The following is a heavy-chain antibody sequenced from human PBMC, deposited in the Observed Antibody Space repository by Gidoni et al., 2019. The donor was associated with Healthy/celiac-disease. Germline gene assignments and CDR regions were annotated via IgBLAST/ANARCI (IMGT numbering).Heavy chain of an antibody. Sequence: QLQLQESGSGLVKPSQTLSLTCAVSGGSISSGGYSWSWIRQPPGKGLEWIGYIYHSGSTYYNPSLKSRVTISVDRSKNQFSLKLSSVTAADTAVYYCASLYGDSYGSTDAFDIWGQGTMVTVSS. CDR3: ASLYGDSYGSTDAFDI. V-gene: IGHV4-30-2*01. CDR2: IYHSGST. J-gene: IGHJ3*02. CDR1: GGSISSGGYS. D-gene: IGHD5-18*01.